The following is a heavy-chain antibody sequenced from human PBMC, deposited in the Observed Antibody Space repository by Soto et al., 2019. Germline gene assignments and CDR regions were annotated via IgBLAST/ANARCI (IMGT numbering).Heavy chain of an antibody. CDR1: GFTFSTYW. J-gene: IGHJ4*02. D-gene: IGHD6-25*01. V-gene: IGHV3-74*01. Sequence: GGSLRLSCAASGFTFSTYWMHWVRQAPGKGLVWASLINTDGSTTTYADSVKGRFTISRDNAKNTLYLQMNSLRAEDTAVYYCAGPGIAAAVYWGQGTLVTVSS. CDR2: INTDGSTT. CDR3: AGPGIAAAVY.